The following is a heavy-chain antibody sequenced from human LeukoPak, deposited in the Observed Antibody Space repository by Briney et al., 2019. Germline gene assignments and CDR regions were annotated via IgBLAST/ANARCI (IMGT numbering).Heavy chain of an antibody. J-gene: IGHJ3*02. Sequence: GGSLRLSCAASGFTFSSYAMSWVRQAPGKGLEWVSLISGSGGTTYYADSVKGRFTISRDNSNNTLYMQMNSLRAEDTAVYYCARDSPHSYGGDDAFDIWGQGTMVTVSS. CDR3: ARDSPHSYGGDDAFDI. V-gene: IGHV3-23*01. D-gene: IGHD5-18*01. CDR2: ISGSGGTT. CDR1: GFTFSSYA.